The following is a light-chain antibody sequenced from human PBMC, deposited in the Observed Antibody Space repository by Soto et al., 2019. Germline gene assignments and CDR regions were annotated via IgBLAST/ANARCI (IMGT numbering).Light chain of an antibody. CDR2: GAS. CDR3: QQYNNWPPVT. CDR1: QSVGSY. Sequence: EIVLRQSPATLSLSPGERATLSCRASQSVGSYLAWYQQKPGQAPRLLIYGASTRATGIPARFSGSGSGTEFTLTISSLQSEDFAVYYCQQYNNWPPVTFGQGTKV. J-gene: IGKJ1*01. V-gene: IGKV3-15*01.